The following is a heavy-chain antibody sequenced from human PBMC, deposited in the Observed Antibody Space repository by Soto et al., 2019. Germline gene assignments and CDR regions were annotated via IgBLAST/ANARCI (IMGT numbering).Heavy chain of an antibody. CDR1: GFTFSSYG. D-gene: IGHD3-9*01. CDR3: AKRYSDILPGYYMDFDY. V-gene: IGHV3-30*18. CDR2: ISYDASNK. J-gene: IGHJ4*02. Sequence: QVQLVESGGGVVQPGRSLRLSCAASGFTFSSYGMHWVRQAPGKGLEWVAVISYDASNKYYTDSVKGRFTISRDNSKNQLYLQMNSLRAEDTDVYYCAKRYSDILPGYYMDFDYWGQGTLVTVSS.